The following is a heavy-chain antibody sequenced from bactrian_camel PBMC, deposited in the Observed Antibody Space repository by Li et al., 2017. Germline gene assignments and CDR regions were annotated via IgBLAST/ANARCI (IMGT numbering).Heavy chain of an antibody. J-gene: IGHJ6*01. D-gene: IGHD2*01. Sequence: DVQLVESGGGSVQAGGSLKLSCAVSGYTCPRYYMAWFRQAPGKEREGLASIDSDGATTYADSVKGRFIISIDNAVNTVYLQMNSLKSEDTAMFYCATAWYCSGGYDDTWDLTAADFGYWGQGTQVTVS. CDR2: IDSDGAT. V-gene: IGHV3S10*01. CDR1: GYTCPRYY. CDR3: ATAWYCSGGYDDTWDLTAADFGY.